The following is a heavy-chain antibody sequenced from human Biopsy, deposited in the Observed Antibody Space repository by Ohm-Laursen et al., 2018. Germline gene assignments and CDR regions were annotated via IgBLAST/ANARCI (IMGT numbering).Heavy chain of an antibody. Sequence: SQTLSLTCTVSGVSINGGRYYWNWIRHHPGKGLEWIGNIFYSANTYYNPSLKSRVTISVDTSTNQFSLKLNSVTAAGTAVYCCTRLCSGGYFPTFFDFWGQGALVTVSS. CDR1: GVSINGGRYY. CDR3: TRLCSGGYFPTFFDF. D-gene: IGHD2-15*01. J-gene: IGHJ4*02. V-gene: IGHV4-31*03. CDR2: IFYSANT.